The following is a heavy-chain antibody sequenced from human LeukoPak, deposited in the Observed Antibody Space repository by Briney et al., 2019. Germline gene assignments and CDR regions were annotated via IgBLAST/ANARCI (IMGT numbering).Heavy chain of an antibody. CDR1: GFTFSSYA. V-gene: IGHV3-30*04. CDR3: ARDYDSSGSFDY. J-gene: IGHJ4*02. CDR2: ISYDGSNK. D-gene: IGHD3-22*01. Sequence: AGGSLRLSCAASGFTFSSYAMHWVRQAPGKGLEWVAVISYDGSNKYYADSVKGRFTISRDNSKNTLYLQMNSLRAEDTAVYYCARDYDSSGSFDYWGQGTLVTVSS.